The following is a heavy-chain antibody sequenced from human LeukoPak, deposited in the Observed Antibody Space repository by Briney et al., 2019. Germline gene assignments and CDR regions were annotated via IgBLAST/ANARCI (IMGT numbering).Heavy chain of an antibody. CDR2: IYYSGNT. V-gene: IGHV4-39*07. D-gene: IGHD3-10*01. CDR1: GGSISSSSFY. CDR3: ARDRHYYYGSGSYCGEFDP. J-gene: IGHJ5*02. Sequence: SETLSLICTVSGGSISSSSFYWGWIRQSRGKGLEWIGSIYYSGNTYYNPSLKSRVTISVDTSENQFSLKLSSVTAADTAVYYWARDRHYYYGSGSYCGEFDPWGQGTLVTVSS.